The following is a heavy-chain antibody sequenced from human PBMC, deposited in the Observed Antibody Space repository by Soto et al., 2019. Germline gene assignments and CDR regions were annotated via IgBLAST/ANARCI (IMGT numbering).Heavy chain of an antibody. CDR2: INPDSGAT. D-gene: IGHD2-8*02. CDR1: GYSFTGYY. Sequence: HEHLVQSGAEVKRPGASLKVSCKASGYSFTGYYIHWVRQAPGQGLEWMGWINPDSGATNYAQNFQGRVTLTSDTSISTASMDLTSLTSDKKAVYYCARGDYGTGGYPFPYFDYWGQGTLVIVSS. V-gene: IGHV1-2*02. CDR3: ARGDYGTGGYPFPYFDY. J-gene: IGHJ4*02.